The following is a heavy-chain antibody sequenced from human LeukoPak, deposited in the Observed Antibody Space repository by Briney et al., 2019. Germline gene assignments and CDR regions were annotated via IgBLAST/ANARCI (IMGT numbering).Heavy chain of an antibody. D-gene: IGHD3-22*01. Sequence: GRSLRLSCAASGFTFSSYGMHWVRQAPGKGLERVAVISYDGSNKYYADSVKGRFTISRDHSKNTLYLQMNSLRAEDTAVYYCAKDLDYYDSSGRVTPVLDYWGQGTLVTVSS. CDR2: ISYDGSNK. J-gene: IGHJ4*02. CDR3: AKDLDYYDSSGRVTPVLDY. CDR1: GFTFSSYG. V-gene: IGHV3-30*18.